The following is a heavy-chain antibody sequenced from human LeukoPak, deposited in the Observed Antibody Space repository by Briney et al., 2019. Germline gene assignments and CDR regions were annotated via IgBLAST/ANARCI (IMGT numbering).Heavy chain of an antibody. Sequence: PGRSLRLSCAASGFTFSDYYMSWIRQAPGKGLEWVSYISSSSSYTNYADSVKGRFTISRDNAKNSLYLQMNSLRAEDTAVYYCARGPGGATTAYDYWGQGTLVTVSS. CDR3: ARGPGGATTAYDY. J-gene: IGHJ4*02. D-gene: IGHD1-26*01. CDR2: ISSSSSYT. CDR1: GFTFSDYY. V-gene: IGHV3-11*06.